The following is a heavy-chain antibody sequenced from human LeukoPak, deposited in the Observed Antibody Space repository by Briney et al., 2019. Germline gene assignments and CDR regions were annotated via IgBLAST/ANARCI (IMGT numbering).Heavy chain of an antibody. CDR3: ARDLDGSGSYDY. CDR1: GFTFSSYD. V-gene: IGHV3-13*04. Sequence: TGGSLRLSCAASGFTFSSYDMRWVRQATGKGLEWVSGIGTSGDTYYPGSVKGRFTISRENAKNSLYLQMNSLRAGDTAVYYCARDLDGSGSYDYWGQGTLVTVSS. J-gene: IGHJ4*02. CDR2: IGTSGDT. D-gene: IGHD3-10*01.